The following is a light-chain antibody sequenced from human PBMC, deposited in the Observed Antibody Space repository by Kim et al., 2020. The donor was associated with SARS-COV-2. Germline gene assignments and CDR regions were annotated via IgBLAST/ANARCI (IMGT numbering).Light chain of an antibody. V-gene: IGKV2-28*01. CDR1: QSLLHSNGYNY. CDR2: LGS. Sequence: DIVMTQSPLSLPVTPGEPASISCRSSQSLLHSNGYNYLDWYLQKPGQSPHLLIYLGSNRASRVPDRFSGSGSGTDFTLKISRVEAEDVGVYYCMQALQTPYTFGQGTKLEI. CDR3: MQALQTPYT. J-gene: IGKJ2*01.